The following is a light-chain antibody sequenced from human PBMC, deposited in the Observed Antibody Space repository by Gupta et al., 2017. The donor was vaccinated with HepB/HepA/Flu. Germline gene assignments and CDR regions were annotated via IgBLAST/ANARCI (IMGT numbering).Light chain of an antibody. V-gene: IGLV1-44*01. Sequence: SVLTQSPYASGTPVHRVTISFSGLSSNIGSNTVNWYQQLPGTAAQLRIYSNNHRRAGAPDRLSGSKSGTSASLASSGLQSEAEADDYWEAWDESLNGPWVFGGGTKRTVL. CDR2: SNN. J-gene: IGLJ3*02. CDR3: EAWDESLNGPWV. CDR1: SSNIGSNT.